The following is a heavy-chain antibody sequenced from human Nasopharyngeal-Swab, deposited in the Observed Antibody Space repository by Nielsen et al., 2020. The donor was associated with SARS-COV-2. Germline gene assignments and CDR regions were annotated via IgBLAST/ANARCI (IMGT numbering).Heavy chain of an antibody. CDR2: IYHSGST. Sequence: SETLSLTCAVSGGSISSSNWWSWVRQPPGKGLEWIGEIYHSGSTNYNPSLKSRVTISVDKSKNQFSLKLSSVTAADTAVYYCARSNPPGGPRWAFDIRGQGTMVTVSS. V-gene: IGHV4-4*02. CDR1: GGSISSSNW. J-gene: IGHJ3*02. CDR3: ARSNPPGGPRWAFDI. D-gene: IGHD3-16*01.